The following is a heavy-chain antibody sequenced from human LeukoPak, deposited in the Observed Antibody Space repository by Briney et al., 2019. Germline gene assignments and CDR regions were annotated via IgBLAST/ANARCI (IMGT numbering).Heavy chain of an antibody. J-gene: IGHJ4*02. D-gene: IGHD6-19*01. V-gene: IGHV3-7*03. CDR1: GFTLSNYW. CDR2: IKQDGSVQ. Sequence: PGGSLRLSCTASGFTLSNYWMSWVRQAPGKGLEWVANIKQDGSVQYYVDSVKGRFTISRDNAKNSLYLQMNSLRAEDTAVYYCARKWAVAGSSYFDYWGQGTLVTVSS. CDR3: ARKWAVAGSSYFDY.